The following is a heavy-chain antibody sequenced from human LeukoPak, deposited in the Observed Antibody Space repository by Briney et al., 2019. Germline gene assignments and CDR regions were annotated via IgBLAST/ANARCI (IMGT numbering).Heavy chain of an antibody. J-gene: IGHJ1*01. V-gene: IGHV1-18*01. CDR2: ISPYTGNT. CDR1: GYTFTSYG. Sequence: ASVKVSCKASGYTFTSYGISWVRQAPGQGLEWMGWISPYTGNTNYAQKFQGRVIVTTDDSTSTAYMELRSLRSDDTAVYYCATCHCTNGVCYGECEYFQHWGQGTLVTVSS. D-gene: IGHD2-8*01. CDR3: ATCHCTNGVCYGECEYFQH.